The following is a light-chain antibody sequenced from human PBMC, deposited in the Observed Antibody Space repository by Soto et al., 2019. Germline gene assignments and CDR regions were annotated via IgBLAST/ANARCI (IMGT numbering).Light chain of an antibody. J-gene: IGLJ1*01. CDR1: SSYIGAGYD. V-gene: IGLV1-40*01. CDR2: GNS. CDR3: QSYDSSLSGSGV. Sequence: QSVLTQPPSVSGAPGQRVTISCTGSSSYIGAGYDVHWYQQLPGTAPKLLIYGNSNRPSGVPDRFSGSKSGTSASLAITGLQAEDEADYYCQSYDSSLSGSGVFGTGTKVTVL.